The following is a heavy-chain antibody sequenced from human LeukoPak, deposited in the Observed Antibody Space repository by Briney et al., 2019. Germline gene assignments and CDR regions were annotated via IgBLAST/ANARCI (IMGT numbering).Heavy chain of an antibody. Sequence: SETLSLTCSVSGSAISSGHYWGWIRQPPGKGLEWIASIYHSGGRFETGSTHYSPSLKSRVIISVGTSKNQFSLKLSSVTAADTAVYYCARHSTDIWFGELHWFDPWGQGILVTVSS. D-gene: IGHD3-10*01. J-gene: IGHJ5*02. CDR1: GSAISSGHY. V-gene: IGHV4-38-2*02. CDR3: ARHSTDIWFGELHWFDP. CDR2: IYHSGGRFETGST.